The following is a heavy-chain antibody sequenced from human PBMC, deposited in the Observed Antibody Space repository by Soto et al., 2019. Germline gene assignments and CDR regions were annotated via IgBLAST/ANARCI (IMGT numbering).Heavy chain of an antibody. Sequence: PSETLSLTCSVSGASIYNGGYFWSWIRQSPGKGLEWIGHIHNSGSPYNNPSLKSRVTISADTSKNQFSLKLTSVTAADTAVYYCARVTLRLGELSLYPFDYWGQGTLVTVSS. J-gene: IGHJ4*02. D-gene: IGHD3-16*02. CDR2: IHNSGSP. CDR3: ARVTLRLGELSLYPFDY. CDR1: GASIYNGGYF. V-gene: IGHV4-30-4*01.